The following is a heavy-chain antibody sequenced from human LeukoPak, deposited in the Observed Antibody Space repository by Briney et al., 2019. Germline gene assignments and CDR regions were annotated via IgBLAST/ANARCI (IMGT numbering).Heavy chain of an antibody. D-gene: IGHD5-18*01. Sequence: SGGSLRLSCAASGFTFSSYSMNWVRQAPGKGLEWVSSISSSSSYIYYADSVKGRFTISRDNAKNSLYLQMNSLRAEDTAVYYCAREIGYSYGRHFDYWGQGTLVTVSS. CDR1: GFTFSSYS. J-gene: IGHJ4*02. V-gene: IGHV3-21*01. CDR3: AREIGYSYGRHFDY. CDR2: ISSSSSYI.